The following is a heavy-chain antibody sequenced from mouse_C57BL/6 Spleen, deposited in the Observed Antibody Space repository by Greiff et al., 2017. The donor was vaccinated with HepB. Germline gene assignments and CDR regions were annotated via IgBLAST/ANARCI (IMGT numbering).Heavy chain of an antibody. J-gene: IGHJ1*03. CDR2: IYPGDGDT. CDR1: GYAFSSSW. Sequence: VQLQQSGPELVKPGASVKISCKASGYAFSSSWMNWVKQRPGKGLEWIGRIYPGDGDTTYNGKFKGKATLTADKSSSTAYMQLSSLTSEDSAVYFCARSTGSTMVTTEYFDVWGTGTTVTVSS. D-gene: IGHD2-2*01. CDR3: ARSTGSTMVTTEYFDV. V-gene: IGHV1-82*01.